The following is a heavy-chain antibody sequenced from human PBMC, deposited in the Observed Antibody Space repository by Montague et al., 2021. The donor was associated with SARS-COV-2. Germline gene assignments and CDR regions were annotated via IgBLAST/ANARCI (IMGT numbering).Heavy chain of an antibody. Sequence: SLRLSCAASGFTFRCYTMNWVRQSPGMGLEWVSFISSSSSSIYYADSLKGRFTISRDNAKNSLYLQMNSLRVEDTAVYYCVRGGACSGGKCNGGARDWGQGTLVTVSS. J-gene: IGHJ4*02. V-gene: IGHV3-21*01. CDR1: GFTFRCYT. CDR2: ISSSSSSI. CDR3: VRGGACSGGKCNGGARD. D-gene: IGHD2-15*01.